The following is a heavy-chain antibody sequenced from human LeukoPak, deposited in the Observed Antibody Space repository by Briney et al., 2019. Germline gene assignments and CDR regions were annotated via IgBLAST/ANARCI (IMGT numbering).Heavy chain of an antibody. Sequence: GGSLTLSCAASGFTFSSYWMHWVRQAPGEGLVWVSRNSDGSSTSYAGSVKGRFTISRDNAKNTLYLQMNSLRAEDTAVYYCARPGIVGATRWFDPWGQGTLVTVSS. J-gene: IGHJ5*02. V-gene: IGHV3-74*01. CDR2: NSDGSST. CDR3: ARPGIVGATRWFDP. D-gene: IGHD1-26*01. CDR1: GFTFSSYW.